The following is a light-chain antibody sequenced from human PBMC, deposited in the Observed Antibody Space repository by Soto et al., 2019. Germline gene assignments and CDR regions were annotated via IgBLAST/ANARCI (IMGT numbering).Light chain of an antibody. V-gene: IGKV3-20*01. CDR1: QSVRSGS. CDR3: QQYDKWPHT. J-gene: IGKJ2*01. Sequence: EIVLTQSPGTLSLIPGEGATLSCRASQSVRSGSLAWYQQKPGQAPRLLIFGASSRATDIPDRFSGSGYGTDFTLTISRLEPEDFAVYYCQQYDKWPHTFGLGTRLEIK. CDR2: GAS.